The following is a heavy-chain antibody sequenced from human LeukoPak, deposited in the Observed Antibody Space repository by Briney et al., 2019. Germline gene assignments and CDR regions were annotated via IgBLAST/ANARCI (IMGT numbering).Heavy chain of an antibody. CDR1: GYTFTSYY. J-gene: IGHJ4*02. Sequence: VASVKVSCKASGYTFTSYYMHWVRQAPGQGLEWMGIINPSGGSTSYAQKFQGRVTMTRDTSTSTVYMELSSLRSEDTAVYYCARDSGYSYGSPYYFDYWGQGTLVTVSS. CDR3: ARDSGYSYGSPYYFDY. D-gene: IGHD5-18*01. V-gene: IGHV1-46*01. CDR2: INPSGGST.